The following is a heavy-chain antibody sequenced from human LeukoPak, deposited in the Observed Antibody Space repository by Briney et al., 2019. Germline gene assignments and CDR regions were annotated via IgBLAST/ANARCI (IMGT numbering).Heavy chain of an antibody. J-gene: IGHJ5*02. CDR1: GFTFNSYS. CDR3: ATDGAGFDT. Sequence: GESLRLSCTASGFTFNSYSLNWVRQAPGTGLEWVSFISASSSVRYYADSVKGRFTISRDNAKKSLYLEMNNLRAEDTAVYYCATDGAGFDTWGQGVLVTVSS. V-gene: IGHV3-48*04. CDR2: ISASSSVR.